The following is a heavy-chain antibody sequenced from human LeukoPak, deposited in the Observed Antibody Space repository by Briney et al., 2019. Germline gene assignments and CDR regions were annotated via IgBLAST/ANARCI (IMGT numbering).Heavy chain of an antibody. CDR2: INPNSGGT. J-gene: IGHJ5*02. CDR1: GYTFTGYY. V-gene: IGHV1-2*06. CDR3: ARDPAPRGYCSGGSCYGGWFDP. D-gene: IGHD2-15*01. Sequence: ASVKVSCKASGYTFTGYYMHWVRQAPGQGLEWMGRINPNSGGTNYAQKFQGRVTMTRDTSISTAYMELSRLRSDDTAVYYCARDPAPRGYCSGGSCYGGWFDPWGQGTLATVSS.